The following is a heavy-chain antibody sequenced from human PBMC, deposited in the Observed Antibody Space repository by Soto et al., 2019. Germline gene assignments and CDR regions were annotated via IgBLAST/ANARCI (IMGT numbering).Heavy chain of an antibody. V-gene: IGHV1-18*01. CDR2: ISAYNGNT. D-gene: IGHD5-12*01. J-gene: IGHJ4*02. Sequence: ASVKVSCKASGYTFTSYGISWVRQAPGQGLEWMGWISAYNGNTNYAQKLQGRVTMTTDTSTSTAYMELRSLRSDDTAVYYCARDQVDIVATRTFDYWGQGTLVTVSS. CDR1: GYTFTSYG. CDR3: ARDQVDIVATRTFDY.